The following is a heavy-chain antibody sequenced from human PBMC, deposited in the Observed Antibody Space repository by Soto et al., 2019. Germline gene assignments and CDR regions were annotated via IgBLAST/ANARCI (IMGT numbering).Heavy chain of an antibody. J-gene: IGHJ5*02. CDR1: GFTFSSYA. CDR2: ISYDGSNK. D-gene: IGHD3-10*01. V-gene: IGHV3-30-3*01. CDR3: AGSDNYLNWFDP. Sequence: GGSLRLSCAASGFTFSSYAMHWVRQAPGKGLEWVAVISYDGSNKYYADSVKGRFTISRDNAKNTLYLQMNSLRAEDTAVYYCAGSDNYLNWFDPWGQGTLVTVSS.